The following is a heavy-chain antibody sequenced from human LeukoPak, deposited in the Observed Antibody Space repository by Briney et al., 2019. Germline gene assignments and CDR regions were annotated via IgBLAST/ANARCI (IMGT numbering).Heavy chain of an antibody. CDR3: ARYSNHFYYSGMDV. Sequence: GGSLRLSCAATRFSFSDFGMHWVRQAPGKGLEWVALISSDGFNEYYADSVRGRFTISRDTSKNTLYLEMKSLRPEDTAIYYCARYSNHFYYSGMDVWGQGTTVTVSS. CDR1: RFSFSDFG. D-gene: IGHD2-21*01. CDR2: ISSDGFNE. J-gene: IGHJ6*02. V-gene: IGHV3-30-3*01.